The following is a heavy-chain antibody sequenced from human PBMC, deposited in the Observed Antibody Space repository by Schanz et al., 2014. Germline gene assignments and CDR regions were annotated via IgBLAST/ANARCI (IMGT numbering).Heavy chain of an antibody. Sequence: QVHLVESGGGVLQPGRSLRLSCAASGFTFSSYSMHWVRQAPGKGLEWVAVILYDGSNKFYADSVRGRFTVSRDNSKHAELRQMNSLGADDTAGECCARGEQMGSGVYISFDYWGQGTLVAVSS. CDR2: ILYDGSNK. V-gene: IGHV3-30*04. J-gene: IGHJ4*02. CDR1: GFTFSSYS. D-gene: IGHD6-13*01. CDR3: ARGEQMGSGVYISFDY.